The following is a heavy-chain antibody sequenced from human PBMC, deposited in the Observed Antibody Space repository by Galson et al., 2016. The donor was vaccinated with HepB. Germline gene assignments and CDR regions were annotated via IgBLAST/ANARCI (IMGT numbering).Heavy chain of an antibody. Sequence: SLRLSCAASGFTFSVSSIHWVRRASRGGLEWVGRIRSKTDNYATTYAESVKGRFTISRDDSKNTAYLQMNSLKTEDTAIYYCTRPMYDTTGSASGNFDYWGQGTLVTVSS. J-gene: IGHJ4*02. CDR2: IRSKTDNYAT. CDR1: GFTFSVSS. D-gene: IGHD3-22*01. CDR3: TRPMYDTTGSASGNFDY. V-gene: IGHV3-73*01.